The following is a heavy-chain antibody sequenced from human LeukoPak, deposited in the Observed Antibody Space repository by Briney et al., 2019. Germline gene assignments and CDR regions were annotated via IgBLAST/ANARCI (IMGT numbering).Heavy chain of an antibody. CDR1: GGSISSSSYY. V-gene: IGHV4-39*07. J-gene: IGHJ3*02. Sequence: SEILSLTCTVSGGSISSSSYYWGWIRQPPGKGLEWIGSIYYSGSTYYNPSLKSRVTISVDTSKNQFSLKLSSVTAADTAVYYCARGYDSSGYAFDIWGQGTMVTVSS. D-gene: IGHD3-22*01. CDR2: IYYSGST. CDR3: ARGYDSSGYAFDI.